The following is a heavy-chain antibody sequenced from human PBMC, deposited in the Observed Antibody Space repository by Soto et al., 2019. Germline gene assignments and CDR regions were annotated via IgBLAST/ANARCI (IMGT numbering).Heavy chain of an antibody. CDR3: ARDFGTY. CDR1: GFTFNSHT. V-gene: IGHV3-48*01. CDR2: ISDSSATI. J-gene: IGHJ4*02. Sequence: EVQLVESGGDLVQPGGSLRLSCAASGFTFNSHTMNWFRQAPGKGLEWLSYISDSSATIYYADSVKGRFTISRDNAKNSLHLQMNSLRVEDTAVYYCARDFGTYWGQGTLVTVSS. D-gene: IGHD3-10*01.